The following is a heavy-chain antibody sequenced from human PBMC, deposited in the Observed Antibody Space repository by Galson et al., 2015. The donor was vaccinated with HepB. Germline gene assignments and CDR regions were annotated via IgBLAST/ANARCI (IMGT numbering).Heavy chain of an antibody. V-gene: IGHV4-39*01. CDR3: SGLYGGNFHFDP. CDR2: IYYSGST. J-gene: IGHJ5*02. D-gene: IGHD4-23*01. Sequence: TLSLTCTVPGGSISSSSYYWGWSRQPPGKGLGWIGSIYYSGSTYYNPSLRTRVTISVDTSKNQFSLKLSSVTAADTAVYYWSGLYGGNFHFDPWGQGTLVTVSS. CDR1: GGSISSSSYY.